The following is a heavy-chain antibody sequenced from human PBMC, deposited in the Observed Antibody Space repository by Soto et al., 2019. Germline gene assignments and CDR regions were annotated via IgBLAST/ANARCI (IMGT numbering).Heavy chain of an antibody. D-gene: IGHD1-26*01. CDR3: AKDLPGELLPTCFDS. CDR2: TANT. CDR1: GGSISCDY. V-gene: IGHV4-59*12. Sequence: SETLSLTCIVSGGSISCDYLSWIRQPPGKGLEWIGYTANTNYNPSLMGRVTISVDKSKNQFSLKLSSVTAADTAVYYCAKDLPGELLPTCFDSWGQGTLVTVSS. J-gene: IGHJ5*01.